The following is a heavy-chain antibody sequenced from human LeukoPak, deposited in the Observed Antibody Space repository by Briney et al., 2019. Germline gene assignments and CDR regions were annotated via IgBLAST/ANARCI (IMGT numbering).Heavy chain of an antibody. J-gene: IGHJ4*02. CDR3: ARGGGSGSYYYDY. D-gene: IGHD3-10*01. CDR1: GFRFSSYA. V-gene: IGHV3-23*01. Sequence: GGSLRLSCAASGFRFSSYAMSWVRQAPGKGLEWVSAISGSGVSTYYADSVKGRFTISRDNSKNTLYLQMNSLRAEDTAVYYCARGGGSGSYYYDYWGQGTLVTVSS. CDR2: ISGSGVST.